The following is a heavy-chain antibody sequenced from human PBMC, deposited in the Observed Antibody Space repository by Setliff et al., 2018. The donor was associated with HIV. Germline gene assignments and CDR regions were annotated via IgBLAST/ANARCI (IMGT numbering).Heavy chain of an antibody. CDR3: AKNDDILTGFAN. V-gene: IGHV3-33*03. J-gene: IGHJ4*02. D-gene: IGHD3-9*01. Sequence: GGSLRLSCVASGFSFSAYGMYWIRQAPGKGLEWVAFIWYDGSKKYYADSVKGRFTISRDVSNNTLYFQMNSLRAEDTAIYFCAKNDDILTGFANWGQGTLVTVSS. CDR1: GFSFSAYG. CDR2: IWYDGSKK.